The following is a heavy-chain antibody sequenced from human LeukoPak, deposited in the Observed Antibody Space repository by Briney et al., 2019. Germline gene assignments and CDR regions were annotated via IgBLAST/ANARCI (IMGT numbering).Heavy chain of an antibody. CDR1: GFTFSNYA. J-gene: IGHJ4*02. Sequence: GGSPRLSCTASGFTFSNYAMSWVRQAPGKGLEWVSTISGSGGSTYYADSVKGRFTISRDNSKNTLYLQMNSLRAEDTAVYYCAKGRFGELFNYFDYWGQGTLVTVSS. D-gene: IGHD3-10*01. CDR3: AKGRFGELFNYFDY. CDR2: ISGSGGST. V-gene: IGHV3-23*01.